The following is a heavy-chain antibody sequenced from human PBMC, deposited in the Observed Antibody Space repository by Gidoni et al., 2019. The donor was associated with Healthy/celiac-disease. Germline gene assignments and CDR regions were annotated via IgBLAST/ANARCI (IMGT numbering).Heavy chain of an antibody. CDR2: INHRGST. CDR1: GGPFSGQY. D-gene: IGHD2-2*01. V-gene: IGHV4-34*01. Sequence: QVQLQQWGAGLLKPSETLSLTCAVYGGPFSGQYWSWIRQPPRKRLEWIGEINHRGSTNYNPSLKSRVTISVDTSKNQFSLKLSSVTAADTAVYYCARPIRLGYCSSTSCPRGGWFDPWGQGTLVTVSS. CDR3: ARPIRLGYCSSTSCPRGGWFDP. J-gene: IGHJ5*02.